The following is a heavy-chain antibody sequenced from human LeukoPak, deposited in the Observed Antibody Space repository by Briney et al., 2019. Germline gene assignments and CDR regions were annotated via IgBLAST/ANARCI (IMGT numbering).Heavy chain of an antibody. CDR2: ISSSSSYI. D-gene: IGHD3-22*01. CDR1: GFTFSSYS. CDR3: ARGRYYDNSVYYYFDY. Sequence: GGSLRLSCAASGFTFSSYSMNWVRQAPGKGLEWVSSISSSSSYIYYADSVKGRFTISRDNAKNSLYLQMNSLRAEDTAVYYCARGRYYDNSVYYYFDYWGQGTLVTVSS. J-gene: IGHJ4*02. V-gene: IGHV3-21*01.